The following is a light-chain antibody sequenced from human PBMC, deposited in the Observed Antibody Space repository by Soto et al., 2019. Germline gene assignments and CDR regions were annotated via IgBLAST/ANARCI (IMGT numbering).Light chain of an antibody. Sequence: QSVLTQPPSASGTPRQRVTISCSGSSSNIGSNYVYWYQQLPGTAPKLLIYRNNQRPSGVPDRLSGSKSGTSASLAISGLRSEDEADYYCAAWDDSLSVGVFGGGTKVTVL. CDR1: SSNIGSNY. V-gene: IGLV1-47*01. CDR3: AAWDDSLSVGV. CDR2: RNN. J-gene: IGLJ2*01.